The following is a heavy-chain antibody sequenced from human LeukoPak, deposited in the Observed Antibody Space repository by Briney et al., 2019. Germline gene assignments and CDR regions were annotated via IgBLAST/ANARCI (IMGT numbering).Heavy chain of an antibody. V-gene: IGHV1-2*02. CDR2: INPNSGGT. CDR1: GYTFTGYY. Sequence: ASVKVSCKASGYTFTGYYMHWVRQAPGQGLEWMGWINPNSGGTNYAQKFQGRVTITADESTSTAYMELSSLRSEDTAVYYCARDYYYGSGPRYWFDPWGQGTLVTVSS. J-gene: IGHJ5*02. CDR3: ARDYYYGSGPRYWFDP. D-gene: IGHD3-10*01.